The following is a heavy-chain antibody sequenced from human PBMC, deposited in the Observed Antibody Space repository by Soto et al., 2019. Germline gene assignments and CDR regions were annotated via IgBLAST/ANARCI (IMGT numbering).Heavy chain of an antibody. Sequence: PSETLSLTCTVSGGSISSYYWSWIRQPPGKGLEWIGYIYYSGSTNYNPSLKSRVPISVDTSKNQFSLKLSSVTAADTAVYYCARHRPYYYDSSEYNWFAPWGQGTLVTVSS. CDR2: IYYSGST. CDR3: ARHRPYYYDSSEYNWFAP. V-gene: IGHV4-59*08. CDR1: GGSISSYY. J-gene: IGHJ5*02. D-gene: IGHD3-22*01.